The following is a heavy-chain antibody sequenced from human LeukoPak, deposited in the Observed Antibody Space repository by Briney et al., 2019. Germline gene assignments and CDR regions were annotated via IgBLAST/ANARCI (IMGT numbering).Heavy chain of an antibody. Sequence: PGGSLRLSCAASGFTFSSYSMNWVRQAPGKGLEWISYILSNSTGMSYADSVKGRFTISRDNAKNSLYLQMSSLRDDDTAVYYCARDLHFAFDYWGRGTLVTVSS. CDR1: GFTFSSYS. V-gene: IGHV3-48*02. J-gene: IGHJ4*02. CDR2: ILSNSTGM. CDR3: ARDLHFAFDY.